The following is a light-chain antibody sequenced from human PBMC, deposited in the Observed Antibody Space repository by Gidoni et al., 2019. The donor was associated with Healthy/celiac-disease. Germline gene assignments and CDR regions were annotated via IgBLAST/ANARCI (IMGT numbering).Light chain of an antibody. J-gene: IGLJ3*02. Sequence: SITISCTGTSSDVGGYNYVSWYQQHPGKAPKLMIYEVSNRPSGVSNRFSGSKSGNTASLTISGLQAEDEADYYCSSYTSSSTLEWVFGGGTKLTVL. CDR3: SSYTSSSTLEWV. CDR2: EVS. V-gene: IGLV2-14*01. CDR1: SSDVGGYNY.